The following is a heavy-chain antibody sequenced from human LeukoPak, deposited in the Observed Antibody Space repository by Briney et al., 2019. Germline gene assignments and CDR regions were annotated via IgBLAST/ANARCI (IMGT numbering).Heavy chain of an antibody. CDR3: ATHPQEIDY. J-gene: IGHJ4*02. CDR2: ISGSGGST. Sequence: GGSLRLSCAASGFTFSSYTMSWVCQAPGKGLEWVSAISGSGGSTYYADSVKGRFTISRDNSKNTLYLQMNSLRAEDTAVYYCATHPQEIDYWGQGTLVTVSS. CDR1: GFTFSSYT. V-gene: IGHV3-23*01.